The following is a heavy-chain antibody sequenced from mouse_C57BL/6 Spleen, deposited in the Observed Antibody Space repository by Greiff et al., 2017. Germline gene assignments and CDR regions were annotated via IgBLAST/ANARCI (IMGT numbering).Heavy chain of an antibody. CDR1: GYTFTDYE. Sequence: QVQLQQSGAELVRPGASVTLSCKASGYTFTDYEMHWVKQTPVHGLEWIGAIDPDTGGTAYNQKFKGKAILTVDKSSSTAYMPLRSLTSEDSAVDYCTREGRYGSLFWDMDDWGKGTTVTVSS. CDR2: IDPDTGGT. CDR3: TREGRYGSLFWDMDD. J-gene: IGHJ4*01. D-gene: IGHD1-1*01. V-gene: IGHV1-15*01.